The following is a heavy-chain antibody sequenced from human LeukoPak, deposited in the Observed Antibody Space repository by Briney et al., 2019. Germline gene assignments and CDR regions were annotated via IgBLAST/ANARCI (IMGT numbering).Heavy chain of an antibody. CDR2: IRSKANSYAT. V-gene: IGHV3-73*01. J-gene: IGHJ4*02. CDR3: TIVEKACSNLFYFDY. D-gene: IGHD4-11*01. CDR1: GFTFSGSA. Sequence: GGSLRLSCASSGFTFSGSAMHWVRQASGKGLEWVGRIRSKANSYATAYAASVKGRFTISRDDSKNTAYLQMNSLKTEDTAVYYCTIVEKACSNLFYFDYWGQGTLVTVSS.